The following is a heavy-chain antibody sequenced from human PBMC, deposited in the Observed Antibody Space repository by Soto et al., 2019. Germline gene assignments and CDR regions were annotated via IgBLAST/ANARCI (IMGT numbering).Heavy chain of an antibody. CDR2: INHSGST. CDR1: GGSFSGYY. CDR3: ARNLGSSSWYDAFDI. D-gene: IGHD6-13*01. V-gene: IGHV4-34*01. Sequence: LSLTCAVYGGSFSGYYWSWIRQPPGKGLEWIGEINHSGSTNYNPSLKSRVTISVDTSKNQFSLKLSSVTAADTAVYYCARNLGSSSWYDAFDIWGQGTMVTVSS. J-gene: IGHJ3*02.